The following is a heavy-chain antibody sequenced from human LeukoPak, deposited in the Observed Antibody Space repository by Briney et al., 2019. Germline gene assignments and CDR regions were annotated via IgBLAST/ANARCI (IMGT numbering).Heavy chain of an antibody. CDR3: ARDRQATTAYDAFDI. J-gene: IGHJ3*02. V-gene: IGHV4-59*01. CDR2: IYYSGST. CDR1: GDSISSYY. D-gene: IGHD4-17*01. Sequence: SETLSPTCTVSGDSISSYYWSWIRQPPGKGLEWIGYIYYSGSTKYNPSLKSRVTISVDTSKNQFSLKLSSVTAADTAVYYCARDRQATTAYDAFDIWGRGTMVTVSS.